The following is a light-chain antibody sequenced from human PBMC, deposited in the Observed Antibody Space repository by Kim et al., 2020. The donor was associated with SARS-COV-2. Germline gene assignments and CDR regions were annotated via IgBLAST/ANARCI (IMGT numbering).Light chain of an antibody. CDR3: QQYNNWPLS. J-gene: IGKJ2*03. Sequence: SVPPGESATPSCEASRSVSSNLAWYQQKPGQPPRLLIYGASTRATGIPARFSGSGSGTEFTLTISSLQSEDFAVYYCQQYNNWPLSFGQGTKLEI. V-gene: IGKV3-15*01. CDR1: RSVSSN. CDR2: GAS.